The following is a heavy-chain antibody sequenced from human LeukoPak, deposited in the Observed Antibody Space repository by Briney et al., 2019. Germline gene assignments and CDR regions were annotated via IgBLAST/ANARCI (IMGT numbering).Heavy chain of an antibody. D-gene: IGHD6-13*01. V-gene: IGHV1-2*02. CDR1: GYTFTGYY. CDR2: INPNSGAT. Sequence: ASVKVSCKTSGYTFTGYYMHWVRQAPGQGLVWMGWINPNSGATNYAQKLQGRVTMTRDTSISTAYMELSRLRSDDTAVYYCARDRSAYSSSWYGDYWGQGTLVTVSS. J-gene: IGHJ4*02. CDR3: ARDRSAYSSSWYGDY.